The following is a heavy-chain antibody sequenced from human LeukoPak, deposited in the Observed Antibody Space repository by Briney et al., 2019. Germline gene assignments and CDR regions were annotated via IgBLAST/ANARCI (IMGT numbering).Heavy chain of an antibody. V-gene: IGHV4-59*08. CDR2: IYYSGNT. Sequence: KASETLSLTCTVSGGSISGDHWNWIRQPPGKGLEWIGNIYYSGNTNYNPSLKSRATISVDTSKNQFSLKLSSVTAADTAVYYCARRNDFDIWGQGTMVTVSS. J-gene: IGHJ3*02. CDR1: GGSISGDH. CDR3: ARRNDFDI.